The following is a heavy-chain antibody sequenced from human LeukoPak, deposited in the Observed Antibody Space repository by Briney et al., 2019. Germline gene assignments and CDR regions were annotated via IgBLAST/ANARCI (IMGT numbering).Heavy chain of an antibody. CDR2: IYYSGST. D-gene: IGHD2-2*01. CDR3: ARSRDGPAANDY. Sequence: SETLSLTCTVSGGSISSYYWSWIRQPPGKGLEWIEYIYYSGSTNYNPSLKSRVTISVDTSKNQFSLKLSSVTAADTAVYYCARSRDGPAANDYWGQGTLVTVSS. CDR1: GGSISSYY. J-gene: IGHJ4*02. V-gene: IGHV4-59*01.